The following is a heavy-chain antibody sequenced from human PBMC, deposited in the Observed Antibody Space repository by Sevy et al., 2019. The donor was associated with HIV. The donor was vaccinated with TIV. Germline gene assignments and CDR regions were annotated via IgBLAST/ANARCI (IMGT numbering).Heavy chain of an antibody. CDR1: GFTFSNAW. CDR3: TTDFLPCVWGSYYYYGMDV. J-gene: IGHJ6*02. CDR2: IKSKTDGGTT. D-gene: IGHD3-16*01. Sequence: GGSLRLSCAASGFTFSNAWMSWVRQAPGKGLEWDGRIKSKTDGGTTDYAAPVKGRFTISRDDSKNTLYLQMNSLKTEDTAVYYCTTDFLPCVWGSYYYYGMDVWGQGTTVTVSS. V-gene: IGHV3-15*01.